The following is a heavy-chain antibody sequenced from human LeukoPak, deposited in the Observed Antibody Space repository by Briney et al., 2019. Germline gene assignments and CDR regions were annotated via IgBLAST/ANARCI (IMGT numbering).Heavy chain of an antibody. D-gene: IGHD6-19*01. CDR1: GGSIGSSSFY. CDR2: IFYSGST. Sequence: KPSETLSLTCTVSGGSIGSSSFYWGWIRQPPGKGLEWIGTIFYSGSTYYNPSLRSRVTMSVDTSKNQFSLRLSSVTAADTAVYYCARQGYISGQGFRNNWFDPWGQGSLVTVSS. CDR3: ARQGYISGQGFRNNWFDP. V-gene: IGHV4-39*01. J-gene: IGHJ5*02.